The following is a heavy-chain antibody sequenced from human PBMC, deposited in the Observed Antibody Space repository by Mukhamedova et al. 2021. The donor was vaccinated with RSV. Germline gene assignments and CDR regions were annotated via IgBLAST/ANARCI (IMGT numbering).Heavy chain of an antibody. D-gene: IGHD1-1*01. J-gene: IGHJ3*02. Sequence: VRKAPGKGLEWVGRIKSKTDGGTTDYADSVKGRFSISRDNFKNTLSLQMNSLRAEDTAMYYCARGDDWDGHPFDIWGQGTMVTV. CDR2: IKSKTDGGTT. CDR3: ARGDDWDGHPFDI. V-gene: IGHV3-15*01.